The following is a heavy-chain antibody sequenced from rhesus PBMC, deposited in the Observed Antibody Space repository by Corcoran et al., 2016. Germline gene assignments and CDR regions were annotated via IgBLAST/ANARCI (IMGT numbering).Heavy chain of an antibody. J-gene: IGHJ6*01. D-gene: IGHD5-12*01. CDR3: ARVEYSYSSTDYGLDS. Sequence: QVQLQESGPGLVKPSETLSLTCAVSVGSISSCYWSWIRQSPGKGLEWIVRMYGSGGSTDYNTSLKSRVTISIDTSKNHLSLKLTSVTAADTAVYYCARVEYSYSSTDYGLDSWGQGVVVTVSS. CDR1: VGSISSCY. V-gene: IGHV4-160*01. CDR2: MYGSGGST.